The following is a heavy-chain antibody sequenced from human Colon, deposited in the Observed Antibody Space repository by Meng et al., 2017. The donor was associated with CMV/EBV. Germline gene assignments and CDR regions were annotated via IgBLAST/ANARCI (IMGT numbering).Heavy chain of an antibody. J-gene: IGHJ4*02. CDR3: ARDSNLSGLAY. CDR1: GASITSYY. V-gene: IGHV4-4*07. CDR2: VYISGNT. Sequence: QLREPGPGLVKPSETLSLPCTVSGASITSYYWSWIRQPAGKGLEWIGRVYISGNTNYNPSLKSRVTMSIDTSKNQLSLNIRSVTAADTAVYYCARDSNLSGLAYWGQGTLVTVSS. D-gene: IGHD3-10*01.